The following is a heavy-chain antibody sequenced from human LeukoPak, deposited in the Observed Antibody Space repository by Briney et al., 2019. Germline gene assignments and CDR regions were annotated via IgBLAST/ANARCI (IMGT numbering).Heavy chain of an antibody. CDR3: ARVRGYSRDF. V-gene: IGHV3-21*01. CDR2: ITGDNAHI. D-gene: IGHD5-12*01. Sequence: GRSLRLSCAASGFTFNSYGMHWVRQAPGKGLDWVSSITGDNAHILYADSVQGRFTISRDNAIDSLYLQMSGLTAEDTAVYYCARVRGYSRDFWGQGTLVTVSS. J-gene: IGHJ4*02. CDR1: GFTFNSYG.